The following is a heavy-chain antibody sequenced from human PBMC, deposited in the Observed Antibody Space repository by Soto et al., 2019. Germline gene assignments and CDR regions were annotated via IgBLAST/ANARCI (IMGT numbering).Heavy chain of an antibody. CDR1: GGSISSYY. CDR2: IYYSGST. CDR3: AREAPSSSLFLASEFPLEGAFDI. Sequence: SETLSLTCTVSGGSISSYYWSWIRQPPGKGLEWIGYIYYSGSTNYNPSLKSRVTISVDTSKNQFSLKLSSVTAADTAVYYCAREAPSSSLFLASEFPLEGAFDIWGQATMVTLSS. D-gene: IGHD6-13*01. V-gene: IGHV4-59*01. J-gene: IGHJ3*02.